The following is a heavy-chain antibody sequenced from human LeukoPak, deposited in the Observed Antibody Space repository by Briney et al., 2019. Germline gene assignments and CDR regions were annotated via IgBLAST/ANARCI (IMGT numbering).Heavy chain of an antibody. J-gene: IGHJ4*02. CDR2: INGNSDKI. CDR3: AKDRYCSSTSCPIDY. Sequence: SLRLSCATSGFTFDKYAMHWVRQAPGKGLEWVSGINGNSDKIGYADSVKGRFTISRDSAKKSLYLQMNSLRAEDTALYFCAKDRYCSSTSCPIDYWGQGTLVTVSS. V-gene: IGHV3-9*01. D-gene: IGHD2-2*01. CDR1: GFTFDKYA.